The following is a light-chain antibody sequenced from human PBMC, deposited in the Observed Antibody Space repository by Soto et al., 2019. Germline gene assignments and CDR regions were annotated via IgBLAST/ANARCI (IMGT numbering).Light chain of an antibody. CDR2: VAS. V-gene: IGKV3D-15*01. CDR3: QQYNYLPIT. Sequence: EIVMKLSPATLSVSTGETTRLSCRASQSINSDVACYQQKVGQTPRLLIHVASTRATGIAAWFSGSWSGTDFTLTISILEAEDVAVYYCQQYNYLPITFGQGTRLE. CDR1: QSINSD. J-gene: IGKJ5*01.